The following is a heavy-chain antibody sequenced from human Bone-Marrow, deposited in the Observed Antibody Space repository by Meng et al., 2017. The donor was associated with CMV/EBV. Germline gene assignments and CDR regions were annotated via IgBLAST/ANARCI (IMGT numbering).Heavy chain of an antibody. J-gene: IGHJ5*02. CDR2: ISSSSSYI. CDR1: GFTFSSYS. Sequence: GESLKISCAASGFTFSSYSMNWARQAPGKGLEWVSSISSSSSYIYYADSVKGRFTISRDNAKNSLYLQMNSLRAEDTAVYYCARTVAGTGSAGFDPWGQGTLVIVSS. D-gene: IGHD6-19*01. CDR3: ARTVAGTGSAGFDP. V-gene: IGHV3-21*01.